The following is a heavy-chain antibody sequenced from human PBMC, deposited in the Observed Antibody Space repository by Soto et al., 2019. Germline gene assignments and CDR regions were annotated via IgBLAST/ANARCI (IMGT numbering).Heavy chain of an antibody. CDR2: VNPILSMS. CDR1: GDTFSFYT. V-gene: IGHV1-69*02. D-gene: IGHD3-10*01. Sequence: QVQLVQSGAEVKKPGSSVKVSCKASGDTFSFYTINWVRQAPGLGLEWMGRVNPILSMSNYAQKFQGRVTRTADKSTRTAYMELRSLRSEDTAFYYCATSYGSGYRAFDYWGQGALVTVSS. J-gene: IGHJ4*02. CDR3: ATSYGSGYRAFDY.